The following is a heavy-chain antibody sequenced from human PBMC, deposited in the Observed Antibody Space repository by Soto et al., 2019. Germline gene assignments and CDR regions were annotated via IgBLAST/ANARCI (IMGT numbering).Heavy chain of an antibody. J-gene: IGHJ4*02. V-gene: IGHV3-53*01. Sequence: GGSLRLSCAASGFTVSSNYMSWVRQAPGKGLEWVSVIYSGGSTYYADSVKGRFTISRDNSKNTLYLQMNSLRAEDTAVYYCARAEWLRRYLDYWGQGTLLTVSA. CDR3: ARAEWLRRYLDY. CDR2: IYSGGST. CDR1: GFTVSSNY. D-gene: IGHD5-12*01.